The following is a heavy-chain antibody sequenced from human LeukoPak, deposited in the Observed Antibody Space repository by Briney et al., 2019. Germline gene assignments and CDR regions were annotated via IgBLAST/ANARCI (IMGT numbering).Heavy chain of an antibody. J-gene: IGHJ4*02. CDR1: RFTFSSYA. CDR3: ARRQQQLVLDY. V-gene: IGHV3-30-3*01. D-gene: IGHD6-13*01. Sequence: GSLRLSCAASRFTFSSYAMHWVRQAPGKGLEWVAVISYDGSNKYYADSVKGRFTISRDNSKNTLYLQMNSLRAEDTAVYYCARRQQQLVLDYWGQGTLVTVSS. CDR2: ISYDGSNK.